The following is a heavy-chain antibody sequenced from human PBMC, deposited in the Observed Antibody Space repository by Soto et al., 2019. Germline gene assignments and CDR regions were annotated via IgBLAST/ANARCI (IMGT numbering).Heavy chain of an antibody. J-gene: IGHJ5*01. CDR1: GAFISGYY. D-gene: IGHD2-15*01. CDR3: ARESTVACTDNWFDS. V-gene: IGHV4-4*07. Sequence: SETLSLTCTVSGAFISGYYWSWIRQPAGKGLEWIGRIYTSGSTKYSPSLKRRATMSVDTSKKQFSLKLNSVTAADTAVYYCARESTVACTDNWFDSWGQGTLVTVSS. CDR2: IYTSGST.